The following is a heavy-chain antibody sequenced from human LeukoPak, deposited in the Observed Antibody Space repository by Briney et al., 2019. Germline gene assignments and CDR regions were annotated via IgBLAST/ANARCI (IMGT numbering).Heavy chain of an antibody. CDR3: ARDVDIVATISHFDY. CDR2: ISAYNGNT. CDR1: GYTCTSYG. J-gene: IGHJ4*02. V-gene: IGHV1-18*01. Sequence: ASVKVSCKASGYTCTSYGISWVRQAPGQGLEWMGWISAYNGNTNYAQKLQGRVTMTTDTSTSTAYMELRSLRSDDTAVYYCARDVDIVATISHFDYWGQGILVTVSS. D-gene: IGHD5-12*01.